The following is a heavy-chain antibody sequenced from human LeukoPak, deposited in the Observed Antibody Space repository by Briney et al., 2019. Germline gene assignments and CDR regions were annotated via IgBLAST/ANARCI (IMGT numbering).Heavy chain of an antibody. CDR3: AKSFGPVIAAAGTGAD. CDR1: GFTFSSYA. Sequence: GGSLRLSCAVSGFTFSSYAMNWVRQAPGKGLEWVSAISGSGVNTDHADSVKGRFTISRDNSKNTLYLQMNSLRVEDTAVYYCAKSFGPVIAAAGTGADWGQGTLVTVSS. CDR2: ISGSGVNT. D-gene: IGHD6-13*01. V-gene: IGHV3-23*01. J-gene: IGHJ4*02.